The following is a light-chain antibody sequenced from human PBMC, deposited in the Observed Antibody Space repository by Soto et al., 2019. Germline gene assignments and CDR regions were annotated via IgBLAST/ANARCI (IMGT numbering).Light chain of an antibody. Sequence: AIRMTQSPSSLSASTGDRVTITCRARQGISSYLAWYQQKPGKAPKLLISAASTLQSGVPSRFSGSGSGTDFTLTISCLQSEDFATYYCQQYYSYPLTFGGGTKVEIK. J-gene: IGKJ4*01. V-gene: IGKV1-8*01. CDR2: AAS. CDR1: QGISSY. CDR3: QQYYSYPLT.